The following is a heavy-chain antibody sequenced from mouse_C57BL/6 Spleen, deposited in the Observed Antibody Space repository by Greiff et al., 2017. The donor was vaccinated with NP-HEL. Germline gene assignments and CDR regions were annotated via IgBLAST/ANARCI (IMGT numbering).Heavy chain of an antibody. Sequence: EVQRVESEGGLVQPGSSMKLSCTASGFTFSDYYMAWVRQVPEKGLEWVANINYDGSSTYYLDSLKSRFIISRDNAKNILYLQMSSLKSEDTATYYCARVGGWLRYFDVWGTGTTVTVSS. CDR1: GFTFSDYY. CDR2: INYDGSST. V-gene: IGHV5-16*01. CDR3: ARVGGWLRYFDV. J-gene: IGHJ1*03. D-gene: IGHD2-3*01.